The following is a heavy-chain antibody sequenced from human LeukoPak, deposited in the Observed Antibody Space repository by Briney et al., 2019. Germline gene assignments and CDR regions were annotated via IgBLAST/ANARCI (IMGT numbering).Heavy chain of an antibody. D-gene: IGHD3-16*01. CDR3: ARDPLYLGEGAFDI. CDR2: ISSSSSYI. V-gene: IGHV3-21*01. J-gene: IGHJ3*02. Sequence: PGGSLRLSCAASGFTFSSYAMSWVRQAPGKGLEWVSSISSSSSYIYYADSVKGRFTISRDSAKNSLYLQMNSLRAEDTAVYYCARDPLYLGEGAFDIWGQGTMVTVSS. CDR1: GFTFSSYA.